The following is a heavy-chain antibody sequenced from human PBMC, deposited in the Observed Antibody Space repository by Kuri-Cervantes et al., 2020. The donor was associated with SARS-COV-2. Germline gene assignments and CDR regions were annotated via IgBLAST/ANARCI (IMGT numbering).Heavy chain of an antibody. CDR3: ARESKDIVVVVAATLDY. CDR2: INSNSGGT. D-gene: IGHD2-15*01. Sequence: SVKVSCKASGGTFSSYAISWVRQAPGQGLEWMGWINSNSGGTNYAQKFQGRVTMTRDTSISTAYMELSRLRSDDTAVYYCARESKDIVVVVAATLDYWGQGTLVTVSS. J-gene: IGHJ4*02. CDR1: GGTFSSYA. V-gene: IGHV1-2*02.